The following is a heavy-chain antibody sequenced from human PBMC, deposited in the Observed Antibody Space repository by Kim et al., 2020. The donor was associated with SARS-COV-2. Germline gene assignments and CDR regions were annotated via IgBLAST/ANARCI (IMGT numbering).Heavy chain of an antibody. CDR1: GGTFSSYA. V-gene: IGHV1-69*13. D-gene: IGHD2-8*01. CDR3: ARMATLYCTNGVCYKEENYYYGMDV. J-gene: IGHJ6*02. CDR2: IIPIFGTA. Sequence: SVKVSCKASGGTFSSYAISWVRQAPGQGLEWMGGIIPIFGTANYAQKFQGRVTITADESTSTAYMELSSLRSEDTAVYYCARMATLYCTNGVCYKEENYYYGMDVWGQGTTVTVSS.